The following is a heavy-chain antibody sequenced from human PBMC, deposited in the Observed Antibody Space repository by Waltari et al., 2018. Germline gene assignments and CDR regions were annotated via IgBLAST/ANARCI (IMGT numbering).Heavy chain of an antibody. CDR1: GGTLRSYY. V-gene: IGHV4-59*01. Sequence: QVQLKESGPGLVKPAETLSLICTVSGGTLRSYYWSWIRPPPGKGLEWVGLFYHTGYTNSNPSLKSRVTMSVDTSTNQFSLTLRSVSAADTAVYYCASGVGATHFDYWGQGSLVTVSS. CDR2: FYHTGYT. J-gene: IGHJ4*02. D-gene: IGHD1-26*01. CDR3: ASGVGATHFDY.